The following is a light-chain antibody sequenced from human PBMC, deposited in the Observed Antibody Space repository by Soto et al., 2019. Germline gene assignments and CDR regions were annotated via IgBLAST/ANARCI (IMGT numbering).Light chain of an antibody. Sequence: EILLKQAPDTLSVAPGASATPSCRASQSVSSNLAWYQQKPGQAPRLLIYGASTRATGIPARFSGSGSGTEFTLTISSLQSEDFAVYYCQQYNNWPRTFGQGTKVDIK. J-gene: IGKJ1*01. CDR3: QQYNNWPRT. CDR2: GAS. V-gene: IGKV3-15*01. CDR1: QSVSSN.